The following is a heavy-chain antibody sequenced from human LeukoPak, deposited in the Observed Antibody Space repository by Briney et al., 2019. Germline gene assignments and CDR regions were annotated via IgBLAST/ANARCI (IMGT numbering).Heavy chain of an antibody. CDR2: ITGSGGNT. CDR3: AKWGDYDVLTGYYVSDY. V-gene: IGHV3-23*01. J-gene: IGHJ4*02. D-gene: IGHD3-9*01. Sequence: GGSLRLSCAASGFTFSNYAMSWVRQAPGKGLEWVSAITGSGGNTYYADSVKGRFTISRDNSKNTVFLRMNSLRAEDTAVYYCAKWGDYDVLTGYYVSDYWGQGTLVTVSS. CDR1: GFTFSNYA.